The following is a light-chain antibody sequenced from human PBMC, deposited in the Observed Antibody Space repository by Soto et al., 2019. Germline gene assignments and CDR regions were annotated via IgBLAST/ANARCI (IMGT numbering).Light chain of an antibody. J-gene: IGLJ1*01. V-gene: IGLV2-14*01. CDR2: EVS. CDR1: SSDVGGYNY. Sequence: QSVLTQPASVYGSPGQSIAISCTGTSSDVGGYNYVSWYRQHPGKAPKLMIHEVSNRPSGVSDRFSGSKSGNTASLTISGLQADDEADYYCSSHTSYSTRVFGTGTKVTVL. CDR3: SSHTSYSTRV.